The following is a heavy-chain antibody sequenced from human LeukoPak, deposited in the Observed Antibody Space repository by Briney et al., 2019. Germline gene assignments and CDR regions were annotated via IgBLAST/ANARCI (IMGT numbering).Heavy chain of an antibody. V-gene: IGHV4-61*02. J-gene: IGHJ4*02. D-gene: IGHD3-22*01. CDR2: IYTSGST. CDR1: GGSISSGSYY. Sequence: SETLSPTCTVSGGSISSGSYYWSWIRQPAGKGLEWIGRIYTSGSTNYNPSLKSRVTISIDTSKNQFYLKLSSLTAADTAVYYCARRDDSSGYHKIFDYWGPGTLVTVSS. CDR3: ARRDDSSGYHKIFDY.